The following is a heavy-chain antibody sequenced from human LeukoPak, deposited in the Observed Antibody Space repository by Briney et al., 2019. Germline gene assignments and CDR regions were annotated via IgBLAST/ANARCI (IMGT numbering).Heavy chain of an antibody. CDR3: ARVCDYVWGSYYNY. V-gene: IGHV4-39*07. CDR2: IYHSGST. CDR1: GGSISSSSYY. D-gene: IGHD3-16*01. J-gene: IGHJ4*02. Sequence: SEILSLTCTVSGGSISSSSYYWGWIRQPPGKGLEWIGEIYHSGSTNYNPSLKSRVTISVDKSKSQFSLKLSSVTAADTAVYYCARVCDYVWGSYYNYWGQGTLVTVSS.